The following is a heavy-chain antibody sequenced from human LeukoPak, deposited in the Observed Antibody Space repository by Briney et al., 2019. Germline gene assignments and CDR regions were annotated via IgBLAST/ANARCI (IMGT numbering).Heavy chain of an antibody. D-gene: IGHD1-26*01. CDR2: IWYDGSNQ. J-gene: IGHJ4*02. Sequence: GGSLRLSCVASTFTFSKFGMHWVRQAPGKGLEWLAFIWYDGSNQDYADTVKGRFTISRDNSKSTVYLQMNSLRAEDTAVYYCARDRQSGSYFDYWGQGTLVTVSS. V-gene: IGHV3-33*01. CDR1: TFTFSKFG. CDR3: ARDRQSGSYFDY.